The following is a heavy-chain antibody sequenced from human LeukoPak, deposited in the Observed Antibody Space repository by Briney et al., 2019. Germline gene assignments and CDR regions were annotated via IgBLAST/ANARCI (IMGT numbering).Heavy chain of an antibody. CDR3: ARRPTVTAALTA. Sequence: GGSLRLSCATSGFTFSSYIMNWVRQAPGKGLEWVSSISSTSSFIYYADSLKGRFTISRDNAKNSLYLQMNSLRAEDTAVYYCARRPTVTAALTAWGQGTLVTVSS. CDR1: GFTFSSYI. D-gene: IGHD4-17*01. CDR2: ISSTSSFI. J-gene: IGHJ5*02. V-gene: IGHV3-21*04.